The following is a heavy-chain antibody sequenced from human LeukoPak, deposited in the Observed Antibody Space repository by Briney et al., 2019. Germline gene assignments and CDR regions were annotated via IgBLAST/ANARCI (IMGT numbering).Heavy chain of an antibody. D-gene: IGHD3-10*01. CDR3: ARHYGP. J-gene: IGHJ5*02. CDR1: GGSIRSSYYY. Sequence: SGTLSLTCTVSGGSIRSSYYYWGWIRQPPGKGLEWIGSIYDSGSTYYNPSLKSRVTISVDTSKNQFSLKLNSVTAADMAVYYCARHYGPWGQGTLVTVSS. V-gene: IGHV4-39*01. CDR2: IYDSGST.